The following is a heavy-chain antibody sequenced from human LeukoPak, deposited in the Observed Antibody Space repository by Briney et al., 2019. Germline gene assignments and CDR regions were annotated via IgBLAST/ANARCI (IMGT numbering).Heavy chain of an antibody. V-gene: IGHV4-39*01. CDR2: IYYSGST. Sequence: SETLSLTCTVSGGSISSSSYYWGWIRQPPGKGLEWIVSIYYSGSTYYNPSLKSRVTISVDTSKNQFSLKLSSVTAADTAVYYCASKNGDYGDYRLGWFDPWGQGTLVTVSS. D-gene: IGHD4-17*01. CDR1: GGSISSSSYY. CDR3: ASKNGDYGDYRLGWFDP. J-gene: IGHJ5*02.